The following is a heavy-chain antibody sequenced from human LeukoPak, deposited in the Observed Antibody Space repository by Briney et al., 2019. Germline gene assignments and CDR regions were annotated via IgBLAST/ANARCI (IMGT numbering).Heavy chain of an antibody. Sequence: GGSLRLSCAASGFTFSSYSMNWVRQAPGKGLEWVSYISSSSSTIYYADSVKGRFTISRDNAKNSLYLQMNSLRAEDTAVYYCAASTTLTGEVDSSGYYLGSNAFDIWGQGTMVTVSS. CDR1: GFTFSSYS. D-gene: IGHD3-22*01. CDR2: ISSSSSTI. CDR3: AASTTLTGEVDSSGYYLGSNAFDI. J-gene: IGHJ3*02. V-gene: IGHV3-48*04.